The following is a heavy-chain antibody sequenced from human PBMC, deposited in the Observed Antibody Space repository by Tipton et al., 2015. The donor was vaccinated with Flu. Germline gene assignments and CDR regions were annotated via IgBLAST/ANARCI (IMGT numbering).Heavy chain of an antibody. D-gene: IGHD3-3*01. CDR2: IKQDGSEK. V-gene: IGHV3-7*01. CDR3: ARDQTSTGITIFGVVTLRPYYYYGMDV. Sequence: SLRLSCAASGFTFSSYWMSWVRQAPGKGLEWVANIKQDGSEKYYVDSVKGRFTISRDNAKNSLYLQMNSLRAEDTAVYYCARDQTSTGITIFGVVTLRPYYYYGMDVWGQGTPVTVSS. CDR1: GFTFSSYW. J-gene: IGHJ6*02.